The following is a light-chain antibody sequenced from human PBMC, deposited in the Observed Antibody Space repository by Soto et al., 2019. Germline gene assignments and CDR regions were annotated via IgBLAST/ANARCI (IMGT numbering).Light chain of an antibody. CDR2: GVF. Sequence: ETVLTQSPGTVSLSPGERATLSCTTSQAVNNDYLAWYQQKPGQAPRLLIYGVFNRATGIPDRFSGSGSGTYFTLTISGLEPEDSAIYYCQHYEGSPRTFGQGTSVEI. V-gene: IGKV3-20*01. CDR3: QHYEGSPRT. CDR1: QAVNNDY. J-gene: IGKJ2*01.